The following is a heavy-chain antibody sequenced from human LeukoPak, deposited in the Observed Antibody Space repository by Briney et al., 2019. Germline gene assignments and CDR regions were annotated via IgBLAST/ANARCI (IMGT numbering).Heavy chain of an antibody. J-gene: IGHJ6*03. CDR1: GFTFSSYL. Sequence: GGSLRLSCAASGFTFSSYLVSWLRQAPGKGLEWVANIKQDGSEKYYVDSVKGRFTISRDNAKNSLYLQMNSLRAEDTAVYYCASPRWLQSVYYYYYMDVWGKGTTVTVSS. V-gene: IGHV3-7*01. CDR2: IKQDGSEK. CDR3: ASPRWLQSVYYYYYMDV. D-gene: IGHD5-24*01.